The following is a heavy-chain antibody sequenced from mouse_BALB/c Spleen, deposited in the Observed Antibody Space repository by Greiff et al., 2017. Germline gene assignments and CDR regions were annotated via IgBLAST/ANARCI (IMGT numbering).Heavy chain of an antibody. V-gene: IGHV5-9-3*01. J-gene: IGHJ3*01. CDR3: ARVYYGSSFAY. CDR1: GFTFSSYA. CDR2: ISSGGSYT. D-gene: IGHD1-1*01. Sequence: EVQLVESGGGLVKPGGSLKLSCAASGFTFSSYAMSWVRQTPEKRLEWVATISSGGSYTYYPDSVKGRFTISRDNAKNTLYLQMSSLRSEDTAMYYCARVYYGSSFAYWGQGTLVTVSA.